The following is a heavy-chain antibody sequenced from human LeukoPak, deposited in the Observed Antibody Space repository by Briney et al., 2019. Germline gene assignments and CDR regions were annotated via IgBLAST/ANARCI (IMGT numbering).Heavy chain of an antibody. J-gene: IGHJ4*02. CDR2: IKQDGSEK. CDR1: GFTFSSYE. CDR3: ARDKNHGDSYFAY. V-gene: IGHV3-7*01. Sequence: GGSLRLSCAASGFTFSSYEMNWVRQAPGKGLEWVATIKQDGSEKYYVDSVKGRFTISRDNAKNSLYLQMNSLRAEDTAVYYCARDKNHGDSYFAYWGQGSLVTVSS. D-gene: IGHD4-17*01.